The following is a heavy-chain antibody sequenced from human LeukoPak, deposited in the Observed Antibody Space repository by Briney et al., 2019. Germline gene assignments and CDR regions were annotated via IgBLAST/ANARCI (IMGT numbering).Heavy chain of an antibody. Sequence: SETLSLTCTVSGVSVYTSDYYWGWVRQPPGKGPEWIGDIFYTGKTNYNPSLKSRVSISIDTSKNQFSLKLTSVTAADTAVYYCARVFDSWGQGTLVTVSS. V-gene: IGHV4-39*07. CDR2: IFYTGKT. J-gene: IGHJ4*02. CDR3: ARVFDS. CDR1: GVSVYTSDYY.